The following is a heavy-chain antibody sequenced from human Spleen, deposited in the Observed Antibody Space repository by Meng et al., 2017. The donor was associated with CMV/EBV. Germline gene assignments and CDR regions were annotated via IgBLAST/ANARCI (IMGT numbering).Heavy chain of an antibody. J-gene: IGHJ5*02. CDR2: IYYSGST. CDR1: GGSISNSSFY. V-gene: IGHV4-61*01. D-gene: IGHD4-17*01. Sequence: SETLSLTCTVSGGSISNSSFYWSWIRQPPGKGLEWIGYIYYSGSTNYNPSLKSRVTISVDTSKNQFSLKLSSVTAADTAVYYCARELRPNWFDPWGQGTLVTVSS. CDR3: ARELRPNWFDP.